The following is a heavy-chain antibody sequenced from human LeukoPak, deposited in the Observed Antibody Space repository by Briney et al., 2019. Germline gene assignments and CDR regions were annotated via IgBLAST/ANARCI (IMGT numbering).Heavy chain of an antibody. D-gene: IGHD3-10*01. CDR1: GFTFSDHY. Sequence: GGSLRLSCAASGFTFSDHYMGWVRQAPGKGLEWVSSISGRDGSTYYAVSVKGRFTISRDNSKNMLYLQMSGLRVEDTAVYFCAKVIRGGYGMDVWGQGTTVTVSS. J-gene: IGHJ6*02. CDR3: AKVIRGGYGMDV. CDR2: ISGRDGST. V-gene: IGHV3-23*01.